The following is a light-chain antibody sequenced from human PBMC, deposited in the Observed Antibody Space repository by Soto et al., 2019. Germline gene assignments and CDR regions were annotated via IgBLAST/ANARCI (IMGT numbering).Light chain of an antibody. CDR3: AAWDDSINVHGV. Sequence: QSVLTQPPSASGTPGQRVTISCSGSSSNIGRNTVNWYQQFPGTAPKVLIYGNNQRPSGVPDRFSGSKSGTSASLAISGLQYEDEADYYCAAWDDSINVHGVFGGGTK. V-gene: IGLV1-44*01. CDR2: GNN. J-gene: IGLJ2*01. CDR1: SSNIGRNT.